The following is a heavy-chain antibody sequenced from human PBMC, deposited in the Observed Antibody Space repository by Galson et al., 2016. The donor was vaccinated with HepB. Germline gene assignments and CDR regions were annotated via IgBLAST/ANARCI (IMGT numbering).Heavy chain of an antibody. D-gene: IGHD1-1*01. V-gene: IGHV3-23*01. CDR3: ANSYCTGTACYRWHF. CDR2: ISNSGGTK. J-gene: IGHJ1*01. Sequence: SLRLSCAASGFTFSSYAMSWVRQSPGKGLEWVSSISNSGGTKHYADSVQRRFTISRDNSKNTLYLQMNSLTAADAALYYCANSYCTGTACYRWHFRGQGTLVTVSP. CDR1: GFTFSSYA.